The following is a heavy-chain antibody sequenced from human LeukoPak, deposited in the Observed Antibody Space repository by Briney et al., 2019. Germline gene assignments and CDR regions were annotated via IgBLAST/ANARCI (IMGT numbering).Heavy chain of an antibody. D-gene: IGHD1-1*01. CDR2: INSDESDI. V-gene: IGHV3-74*01. Sequence: GGSLRLSCAASGFPFSIYWMHWVRQAPGKGLVWVSSINSDESDIRYADSVKGRFTISRDNAKNTVSLQMNSLRAKDTAVYYCARGTTVAFDYWGQGILVTVSS. CDR3: ARGTTVAFDY. CDR1: GFPFSIYW. J-gene: IGHJ4*02.